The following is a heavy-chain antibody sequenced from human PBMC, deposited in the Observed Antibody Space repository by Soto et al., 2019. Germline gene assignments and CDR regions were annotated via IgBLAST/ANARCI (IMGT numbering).Heavy chain of an antibody. Sequence: ASVKVSCKVSGYTLTELSMHWVRQAPGKGLEWMGGFDPEDGETIYAQKFQGRVTMTEDTSTDTAYMELSSLRSEDTAVYYCATDFRYCSGGSCPHNYYYYYGMDVWGQGTTVTVSS. V-gene: IGHV1-24*01. D-gene: IGHD2-15*01. J-gene: IGHJ6*02. CDR3: ATDFRYCSGGSCPHNYYYYYGMDV. CDR2: FDPEDGET. CDR1: GYTLTELS.